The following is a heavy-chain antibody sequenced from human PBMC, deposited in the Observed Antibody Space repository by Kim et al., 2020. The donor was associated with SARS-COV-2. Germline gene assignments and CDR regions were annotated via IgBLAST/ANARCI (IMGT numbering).Heavy chain of an antibody. Sequence: SVKGRFTISRDNSKNTLYLQMNSLRAEDTAVYYCAKDQRLYGSGSSVFDYWGQGTLVTVSS. V-gene: IGHV3-23*01. CDR3: AKDQRLYGSGSSVFDY. D-gene: IGHD3-10*01. J-gene: IGHJ4*02.